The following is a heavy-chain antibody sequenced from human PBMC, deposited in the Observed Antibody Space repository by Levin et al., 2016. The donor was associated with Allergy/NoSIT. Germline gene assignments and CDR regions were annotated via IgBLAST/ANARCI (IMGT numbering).Heavy chain of an antibody. V-gene: IGHV5-51*01. Sequence: GGPLRLSCKGSGYSFTSYWIGWVRQMPGKGLEWMGIIYPGDSDTRYSPSFQGQVTISADKSINTAYLHWSSLKASDTAMYYCARHTSSTTWRYGMDVWGQGTTVTVSS. CDR3: ARHTSSTTWRYGMDV. CDR2: IYPGDSDT. CDR1: GYSFTSYW. D-gene: IGHD2-2*01. J-gene: IGHJ6*02.